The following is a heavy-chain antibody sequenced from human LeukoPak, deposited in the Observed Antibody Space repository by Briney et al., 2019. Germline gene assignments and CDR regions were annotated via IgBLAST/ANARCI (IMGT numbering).Heavy chain of an antibody. CDR1: VFTFSSYG. Sequence: GGSLRLSCAASVFTFSSYGMHWVRQAPGKGLEWISYISSSSMTIHYADSVKGRFTISRDNAKNSLLLQMNSLRAEDSAVYYCARVGDDYNEYVDYWGQGTLVTVSS. CDR3: ARVGDDYNEYVDY. CDR2: ISSSSMTI. J-gene: IGHJ4*02. V-gene: IGHV3-48*04. D-gene: IGHD5-24*01.